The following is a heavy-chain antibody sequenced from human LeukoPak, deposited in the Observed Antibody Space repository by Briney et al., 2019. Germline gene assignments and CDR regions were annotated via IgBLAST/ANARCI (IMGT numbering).Heavy chain of an antibody. V-gene: IGHV4-59*01. CDR2: IYYSGST. CDR1: GGSISSYY. Sequence: SETLSLTCTVSGGSISSYYWSWIRQPPGKGLEWIGYIYYSGSTNYNPSLKSRVTISVDTSKNQFSLKLSSVTAADTAVYYCARDPRWLQDGYWYFDLWGRGTLVTVSS. J-gene: IGHJ2*01. CDR3: ARDPRWLQDGYWYFDL. D-gene: IGHD5-24*01.